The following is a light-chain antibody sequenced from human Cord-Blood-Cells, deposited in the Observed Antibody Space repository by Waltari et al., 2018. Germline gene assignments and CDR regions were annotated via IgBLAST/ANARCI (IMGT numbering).Light chain of an antibody. CDR3: AAWDDSLSGWV. J-gene: IGLJ3*02. CDR2: RNN. V-gene: IGLV1-47*01. CDR1: RSNIGSNY. Sequence: QSVLTQPPSASGTPGQRVTISCSGSRSNIGSNYVYWYQQLPGTAPKLLSYRNNQRPSGVPDRFSGSKSGTSASLAISGLRSEDEADYYCAAWDDSLSGWVFGGGTKPTVL.